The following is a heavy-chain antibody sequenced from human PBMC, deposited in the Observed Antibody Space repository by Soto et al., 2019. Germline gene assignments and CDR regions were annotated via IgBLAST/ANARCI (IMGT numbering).Heavy chain of an antibody. Sequence: QVQLVQSGAEVKKPGASVKVSCKASGYTFTSYGISWVRQAPGQGLEWMGWISAYNGNTNYAQKLQGRVTMTTDTYTRTAYMEMRRMRSDDTAVSSCERTYGSSYGFDYWGQGTLVTVSS. J-gene: IGHJ4*02. CDR3: ERTYGSSYGFDY. CDR1: GYTFTSYG. V-gene: IGHV1-18*01. D-gene: IGHD6-13*01. CDR2: ISAYNGNT.